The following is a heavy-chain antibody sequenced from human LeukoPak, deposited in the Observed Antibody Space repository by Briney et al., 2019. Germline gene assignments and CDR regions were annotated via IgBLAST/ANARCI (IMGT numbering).Heavy chain of an antibody. CDR2: IWYDGSNK. Sequence: GGSLRLSCAASGFTFSSYGMHWVRQAPGKGLEWVAVIWYDGSNKYYADSVKGRFTISRDNSKNTLYLQMNSLRAEDMAVYYCASSLYYYDSSGYYPYYWGQGTLVTVSS. D-gene: IGHD3-22*01. V-gene: IGHV3-33*01. CDR1: GFTFSSYG. J-gene: IGHJ4*02. CDR3: ASSLYYYDSSGYYPYY.